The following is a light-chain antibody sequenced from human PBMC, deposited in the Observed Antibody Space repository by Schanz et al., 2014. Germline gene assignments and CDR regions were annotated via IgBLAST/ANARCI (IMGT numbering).Light chain of an antibody. J-gene: IGLJ2*01. V-gene: IGLV2-14*03. CDR3: SSYTGTRTFVV. CDR1: SSDVGGYNY. Sequence: QSALTQPASVSGSPGQSITISCTGTSSDVGGYNYVSWYQHHPGKAPKLMIYDVSNRPSGVSNRFSGSKSGNTASLTISGLQAEDEADYYCSSYTGTRTFVVFGGGTKLTVL. CDR2: DVS.